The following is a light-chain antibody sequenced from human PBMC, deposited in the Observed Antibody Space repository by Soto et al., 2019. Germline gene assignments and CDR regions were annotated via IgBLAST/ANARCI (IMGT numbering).Light chain of an antibody. J-gene: IGKJ1*01. CDR2: DAS. Sequence: EIVLTQSPGTLSLSPGERATLSCRASQSVSSYLAWYQQKPGQAPRLLIYDASTRATGISARFSGSGSGTDFPFTISSLEPEDFAVYYCQQRSNWPVTFGQGTKV. CDR1: QSVSSY. CDR3: QQRSNWPVT. V-gene: IGKV3-11*01.